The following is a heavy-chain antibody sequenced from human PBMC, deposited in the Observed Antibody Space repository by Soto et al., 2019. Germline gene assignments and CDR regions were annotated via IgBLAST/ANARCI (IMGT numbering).Heavy chain of an antibody. CDR2: IWYDGSNK. D-gene: IGHD6-19*01. CDR3: ARDSLYSPYSRGDCFFMDV. CDR1: GFTFSSYG. V-gene: IGHV3-33*01. Sequence: QVQLVESGGGVVQPGRSLRLSCAASGFTFSSYGMHWVRQAPGKGLEWVAVIWYDGSNKYYADSVKGRFTISRDNSKNSLYLQMNSLRAEDTAVYYCARDSLYSPYSRGDCFFMDVWGKGTTVTVSS. J-gene: IGHJ6*03.